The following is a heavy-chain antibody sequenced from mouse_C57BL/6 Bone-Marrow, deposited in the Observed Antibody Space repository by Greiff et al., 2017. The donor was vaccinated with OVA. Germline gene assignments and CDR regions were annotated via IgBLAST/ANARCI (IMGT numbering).Heavy chain of an antibody. Sequence: QVQLKESGAELVRPGASVTLSCKASGYTFTDYEMHWVKQTPVHGLEWIGAIDPETGGTASNQTFKGTAILTAEKSSSTAYMERRSLTAENSAVYYCTRAPSIYEGYYDSMDYWGQGTSVTVSS. V-gene: IGHV1-15*01. CDR2: IDPETGGT. CDR3: TRAPSIYEGYYDSMDY. D-gene: IGHD2-3*01. J-gene: IGHJ4*01. CDR1: GYTFTDYE.